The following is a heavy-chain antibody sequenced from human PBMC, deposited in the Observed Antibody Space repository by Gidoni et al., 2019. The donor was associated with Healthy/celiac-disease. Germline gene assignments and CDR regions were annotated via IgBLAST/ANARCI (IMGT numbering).Heavy chain of an antibody. D-gene: IGHD6-19*01. CDR1: GFSLSTSGMC. V-gene: IGHV2-70*15. CDR3: ARTGGGQWLSALDY. Sequence: QVTLRESGPALVKPTQTLPLTCPFSGFSLSTSGMCVSWIRQPPGKALEWLARIDWDDDKYYITSLKTRLTISKDTSKNQVVLTMTNMDPVDTATYYCARTGGGQWLSALDYWGQGTLVTVSS. CDR2: IDWDDDK. J-gene: IGHJ4*02.